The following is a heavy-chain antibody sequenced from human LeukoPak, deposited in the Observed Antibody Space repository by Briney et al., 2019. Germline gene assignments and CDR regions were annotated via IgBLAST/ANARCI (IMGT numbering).Heavy chain of an antibody. D-gene: IGHD6-25*01. CDR3: ARLSSGWGIPDY. CDR2: VGATGDT. Sequence: PGGSLRLSCSASGFIFSDYDMYWVRQVAEEGLEWVSGVGATGDTSYPDSVKGRFTISRDNAKNSLYLQMNSLRVGDTAIYYCARLSSGWGIPDYWGQGILVAVSS. CDR1: GFIFSDYD. J-gene: IGHJ4*02. V-gene: IGHV3-13*01.